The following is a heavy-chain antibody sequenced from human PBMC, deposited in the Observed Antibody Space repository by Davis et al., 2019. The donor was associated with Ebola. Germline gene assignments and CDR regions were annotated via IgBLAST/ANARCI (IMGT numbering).Heavy chain of an antibody. CDR2: IYYSGST. Sequence: SETLSLTCTVSGGSISSSSYYWGWIRQPPGKGLEWIGSIYYSGSTYYNPSLKSRVTISVDTSKNQFSLKLSSVTAADTAVYYCARDLAEYYYGMDVWGQGTTVTVSS. CDR1: GGSISSSSYY. V-gene: IGHV4-39*07. J-gene: IGHJ6*02. CDR3: ARDLAEYYYGMDV.